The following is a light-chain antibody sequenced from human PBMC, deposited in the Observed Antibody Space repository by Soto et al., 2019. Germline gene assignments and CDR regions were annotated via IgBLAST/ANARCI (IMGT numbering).Light chain of an antibody. Sequence: QPVLTQSPSASASLGASVKLTCTLSSGHSSYAIAWHQQQPEKGPRYLMKLNSDGSHSKGDGIPARFSGSSSGAERYLTISSLQSEDEADYYCQTWVTGIYVFGTGTKLTVL. V-gene: IGLV4-69*01. CDR1: SGHSSYA. CDR2: LNSDGSH. J-gene: IGLJ1*01. CDR3: QTWVTGIYV.